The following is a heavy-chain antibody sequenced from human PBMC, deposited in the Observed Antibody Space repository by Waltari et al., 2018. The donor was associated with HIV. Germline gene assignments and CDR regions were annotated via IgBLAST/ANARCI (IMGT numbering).Heavy chain of an antibody. CDR2: ISSSGNFK. D-gene: IGHD6-6*01. V-gene: IGHV3-21*02. Sequence: EVQLVASGGGSVKPGESLRLSCVTSGSICHRYSMNWVRPAPGKGPEWVSSISSSGNFKHYADSVKGRFTISRDNAENSLYLQMNGLRAEDTAIYYCARDSRGSTWSLNWFDPWGQGTLVTVSS. CDR1: GSICHRYS. J-gene: IGHJ5*02. CDR3: ARDSRGSTWSLNWFDP.